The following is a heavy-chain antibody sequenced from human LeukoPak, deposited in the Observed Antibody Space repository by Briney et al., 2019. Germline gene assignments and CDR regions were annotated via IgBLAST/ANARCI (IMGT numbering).Heavy chain of an antibody. CDR3: ARGGITIFGVAPRQFDP. Sequence: GGSLRLSCSASGFTFSRYAMHWVRQAPGKGLEYVSAISSSGSTKYYADSVKGRFTIPRDNAKNSLYLQMNSLRAEDTAVYYCARGGITIFGVAPRQFDPWGQGTLVTVSS. CDR2: ISSSGSTK. CDR1: GFTFSRYA. D-gene: IGHD3-3*01. V-gene: IGHV3-48*03. J-gene: IGHJ5*02.